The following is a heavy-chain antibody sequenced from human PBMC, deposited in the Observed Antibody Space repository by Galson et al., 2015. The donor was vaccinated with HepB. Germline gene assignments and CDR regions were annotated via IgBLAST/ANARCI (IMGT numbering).Heavy chain of an antibody. V-gene: IGHV3-23*01. J-gene: IGHJ4*02. Sequence: SLRLSCAASGFTFSTYAMSWVRQAPGKGLEWVSAISGSSGSTYYADSVKGRFTISRDNSKNTLYLQMNSLRAGDTAVYYCAKFMVTYYYDSSGYYYGAFDYWGQGTLVTVSS. CDR1: GFTFSTYA. D-gene: IGHD3-22*01. CDR2: ISGSSGST. CDR3: AKFMVTYYYDSSGYYYGAFDY.